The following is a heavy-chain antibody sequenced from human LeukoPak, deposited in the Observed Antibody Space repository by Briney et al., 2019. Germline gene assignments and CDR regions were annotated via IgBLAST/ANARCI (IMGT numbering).Heavy chain of an antibody. CDR1: GGSFSGYY. Sequence: PSETLSLTCAVYGGSFSGYYWSWIRQPPGKGLEWIGEINHSGSTNYNPSLKSRVTISVDTSKNQFSLKLSSVTAADTAVYYCARGLVFSREPDTVTTPKYFDLWGRGTLVTVSS. CDR2: INHSGST. V-gene: IGHV4-34*01. J-gene: IGHJ2*01. D-gene: IGHD4-17*01. CDR3: ARGLVFSREPDTVTTPKYFDL.